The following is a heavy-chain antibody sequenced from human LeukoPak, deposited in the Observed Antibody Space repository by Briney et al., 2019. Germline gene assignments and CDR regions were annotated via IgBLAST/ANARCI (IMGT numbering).Heavy chain of an antibody. CDR3: ARKEVRGVIITN. V-gene: IGHV4-4*02. CDR2: IYHSGST. J-gene: IGHJ4*02. Sequence: SETLSLTCGVSGGSISNTNWWTWFRQPPGKGLEWIGEIYHSGSTNYNPSLKSRVTISVDKSKNQFSLKLSSVTAADTAVYYCARKEVRGVIITNWGQGTLVTVSS. D-gene: IGHD3-10*01. CDR1: GGSISNTNW.